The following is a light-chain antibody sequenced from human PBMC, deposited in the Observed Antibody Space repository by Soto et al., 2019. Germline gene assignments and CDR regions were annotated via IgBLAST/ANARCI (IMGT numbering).Light chain of an antibody. V-gene: IGLV2-11*01. J-gene: IGLJ1*01. CDR3: CSYAGNYV. CDR2: DVS. CDR1: SSDVGGYNY. Sequence: QSVLTQPRSVSGSPGQSVTISCTGTSSDVGGYNYVSWYQQHPGKAPKLMIYDVSKRPSGVPDRFSGSKSGNTASLTIPGLQAEDEADYYCCSYAGNYVFGTGTKVTVL.